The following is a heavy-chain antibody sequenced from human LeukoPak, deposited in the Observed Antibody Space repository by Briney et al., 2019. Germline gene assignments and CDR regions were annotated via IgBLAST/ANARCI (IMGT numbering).Heavy chain of an antibody. V-gene: IGHV3-74*03. D-gene: IGHD2-2*01. J-gene: IGHJ4*02. CDR2: INTDGSST. CDR1: GSTFSSYW. Sequence: GGPLRLSCAASGSTFSSYWMHWVRQAPGKGLVWVSRINTDGSSTTYADSVRGRFTISRDNAKNTLYLEMNSLRAEDTAVYYCARDRYCTTTRCSDYWGQGTLVTVSS. CDR3: ARDRYCTTTRCSDY.